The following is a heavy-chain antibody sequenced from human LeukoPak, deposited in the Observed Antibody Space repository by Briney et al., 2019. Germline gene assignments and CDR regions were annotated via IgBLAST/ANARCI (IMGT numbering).Heavy chain of an antibody. CDR1: GYTFTGYY. J-gene: IGHJ4*02. D-gene: IGHD5-18*01. CDR3: ARVSVGYSYGCDY. CDR2: INPNSGGT. Sequence: GASVEVSCKASGYTFTGYYMHWVRQAPGQGLEWMGWINPNSGGTNYAQKFQGRVTMTRDTSISTAYMELSRLRSDDTAVYYCARVSVGYSYGCDYWGQGTLVTVSS. V-gene: IGHV1-2*02.